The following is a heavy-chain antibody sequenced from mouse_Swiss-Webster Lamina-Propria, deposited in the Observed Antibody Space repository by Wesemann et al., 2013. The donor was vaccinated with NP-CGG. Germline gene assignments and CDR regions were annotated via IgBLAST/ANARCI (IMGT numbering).Heavy chain of an antibody. Sequence: SRGLSCEGSGFTFSGFWMSWVRQTPGKTLEWIGDINSDGSAINYAPSIKDRFTIFRDNDKSTLYLQMSNVRSEDTATYFCMRLGRYWYFDVWGAGTTVTVSS. CDR2: INSDGSAI. D-gene: IGHD4-1*01. CDR3: MRLGRYWYFDV. J-gene: IGHJ1*01. V-gene: IGHV11-2*02. CDR1: GFTFSGFW.